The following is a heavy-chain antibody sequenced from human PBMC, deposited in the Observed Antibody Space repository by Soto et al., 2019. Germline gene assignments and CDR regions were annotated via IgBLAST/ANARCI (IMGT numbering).Heavy chain of an antibody. CDR3: ARDRSDSSGYHYYFDY. Sequence: PSETLSLTCPVSGGSINSGYYYWSWIRQPPGKGLEWIGYVYHSGSTYYSPSLKSRFTMSVDTSKNQFSLKLSSVTAADTAVYYCARDRSDSSGYHYYFDYWGQGALVTVSS. D-gene: IGHD3-22*01. CDR2: VYHSGST. V-gene: IGHV4-30-4*08. CDR1: GGSINSGYYY. J-gene: IGHJ4*02.